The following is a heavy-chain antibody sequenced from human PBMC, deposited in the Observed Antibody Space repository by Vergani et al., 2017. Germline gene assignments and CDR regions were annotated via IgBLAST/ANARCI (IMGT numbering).Heavy chain of an antibody. CDR2: IYWNDYQ. V-gene: IGHV2-5*04. Sequence: QITLKESGPTLVKPTQTLTLTCTFSGFSLNTRGVSVAWIRHPPWKALDCLPLIYWNDYQHYIPSLNNRVTITNDTSKNQVVLTMKNKDYVETGTYYCDERETECKTTGCCDPFYYYYNKDVWGKGTTVTVS. J-gene: IGHJ6*03. D-gene: IGHD1-7*01. CDR3: DERETECKTTGCCDPFYYYYNKDV. CDR1: GFSLNTRGVS.